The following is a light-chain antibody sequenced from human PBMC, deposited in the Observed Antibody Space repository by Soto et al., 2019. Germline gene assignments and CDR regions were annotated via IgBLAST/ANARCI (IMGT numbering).Light chain of an antibody. CDR3: QQYGSSPRFT. CDR1: QSVSSSY. J-gene: IGKJ3*01. V-gene: IGKV3-20*01. CDR2: GAS. Sequence: EIVLTQSPGTLSLSPGERATLSCRASQSVSSSYLAWYQQKPGQAPRLLIYGASSRPTGIPDRCSGSGSGTDFTLPISRLEPEDFAVYYCQQYGSSPRFTFGPGTKVDIK.